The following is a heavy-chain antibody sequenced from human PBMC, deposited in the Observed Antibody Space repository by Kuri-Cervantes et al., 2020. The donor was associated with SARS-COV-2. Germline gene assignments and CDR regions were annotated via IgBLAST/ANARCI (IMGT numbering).Heavy chain of an antibody. Sequence: ASVKVSCKASGYTFTTYDINWVRQAPGQGLEWMGWISAYNGNTNYAQKFQGRVTMTTDTSTSTVYMELSSLRSEDTAVYYCARSIVVVVADYYGMDVWGQGTTVT. CDR3: ARSIVVVVADYYGMDV. V-gene: IGHV1-18*01. CDR2: ISAYNGNT. D-gene: IGHD2-15*01. CDR1: GYTFTTYD. J-gene: IGHJ6*01.